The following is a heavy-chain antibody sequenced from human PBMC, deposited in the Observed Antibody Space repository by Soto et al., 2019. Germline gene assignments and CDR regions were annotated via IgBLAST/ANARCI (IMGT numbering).Heavy chain of an antibody. CDR1: GYTLTSYG. CDR2: ISAKTGDT. D-gene: IGHD3-3*01. J-gene: IGHJ4*02. CDR3: ARAGITTFGVVTIGNYFDF. Sequence: ASVKVSCKTSGYTLTSYGISWVRQAPGQGLEWMGWISAKTGDTRYTQKFQDRVTLTTDTSTSTAYMEMRNLRSDDTAVYYCARAGITTFGVVTIGNYFDFWGQGTLVTVSS. V-gene: IGHV1-18*01.